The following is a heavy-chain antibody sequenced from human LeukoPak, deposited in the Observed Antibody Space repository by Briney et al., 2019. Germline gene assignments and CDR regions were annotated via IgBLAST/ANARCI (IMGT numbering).Heavy chain of an antibody. D-gene: IGHD3-22*01. CDR2: INPNSGGT. Sequence: ASVKVSCKASGYTFTGYYMHRVRQAPGQGLEWMGWINPNSGGTNYAQKFQGRVTMTRDTSISTAYMELSRLRSDDTAVYYCARVYHPITMIVVVIFDYWGQGTLVTVSS. J-gene: IGHJ4*02. V-gene: IGHV1-2*02. CDR1: GYTFTGYY. CDR3: ARVYHPITMIVVVIFDY.